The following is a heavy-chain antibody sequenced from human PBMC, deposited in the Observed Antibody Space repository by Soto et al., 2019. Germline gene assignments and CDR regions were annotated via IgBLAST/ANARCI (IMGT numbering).Heavy chain of an antibody. V-gene: IGHV3-23*01. Sequence: EVQLLESGGGLVQPGGSLRLSCAASGFTFSTYAMSWVRQAPGKGLKWVSAIGGSGYRTFYADSVKGRFTISRDNSKNTLYLQMNSLRAEDTAVYYCAKGGVIATFGGVIVPYYFDSWGQGTPVTVSS. CDR3: AKGGVIATFGGVIVPYYFDS. CDR1: GFTFSTYA. J-gene: IGHJ4*02. D-gene: IGHD3-16*02. CDR2: IGGSGYRT.